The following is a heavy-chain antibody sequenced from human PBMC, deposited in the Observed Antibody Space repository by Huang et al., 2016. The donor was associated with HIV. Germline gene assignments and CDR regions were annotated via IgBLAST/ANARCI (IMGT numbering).Heavy chain of an antibody. J-gene: IGHJ4*02. CDR1: GDTFRKYA. CDR3: ARGLWDSTWDGTDWLLRHFDS. V-gene: IGHV1-69*13. D-gene: IGHD1-26*01. CDR2: KIPISGEP. Sequence: QVQLVQSGAEVKKPGSSLWVSCRASGDTFRKYAISWVRQAPGQGIGCMGGKIPISGEPKYEQKFQGRITITAKESRSTIYVELSRRTFQDTAICYCARGLWDSTWDGTDWLLRHFDSWGLGTLVTISS.